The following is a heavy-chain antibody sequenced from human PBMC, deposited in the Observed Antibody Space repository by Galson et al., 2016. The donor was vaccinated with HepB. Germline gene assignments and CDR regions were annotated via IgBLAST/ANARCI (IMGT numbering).Heavy chain of an antibody. Sequence: SLRLSCAASGFSFSSYAMSWVRQAPGKGLEWVSAISGSGGDSTYYADSVKGRFTISRDNSKNMLYLQMNSLRAEDTAVYYCAKPGAATYDFDYWGQGTLVTVSS. CDR2: ISGSGGDST. CDR3: AKPGAATYDFDY. D-gene: IGHD3-10*01. CDR1: GFSFSSYA. V-gene: IGHV3-23*01. J-gene: IGHJ4*02.